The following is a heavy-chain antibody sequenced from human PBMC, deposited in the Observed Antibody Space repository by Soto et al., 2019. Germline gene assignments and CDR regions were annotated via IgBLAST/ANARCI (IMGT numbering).Heavy chain of an antibody. Sequence: SETLSLTCTVSGGSINSGDYSWTWIRQPPGKGLEWIGYIYHSGSTNYNPSLKSRVTISVDKSKNQFSLKLSSVTAADTAVYYCARDPRTVSNWFDPWGQGTLVTVSS. J-gene: IGHJ5*02. CDR1: GGSINSGDYS. CDR3: ARDPRTVSNWFDP. V-gene: IGHV4-30-2*01. D-gene: IGHD4-17*01. CDR2: IYHSGST.